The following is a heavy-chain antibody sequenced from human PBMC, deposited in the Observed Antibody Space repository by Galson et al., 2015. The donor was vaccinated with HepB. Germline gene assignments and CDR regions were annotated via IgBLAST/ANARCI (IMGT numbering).Heavy chain of an antibody. CDR3: ARGGSWSFDY. J-gene: IGHJ4*02. V-gene: IGHV3-7*01. Sequence: QAPGKGLEWVANIKQDGSEKYYVDSVKGRFTISRDNAKNSLYLQMNSLRAEDTAVYYCARGGSWSFDYWGQGTLVSVSS. D-gene: IGHD6-13*01. CDR2: IKQDGSEK.